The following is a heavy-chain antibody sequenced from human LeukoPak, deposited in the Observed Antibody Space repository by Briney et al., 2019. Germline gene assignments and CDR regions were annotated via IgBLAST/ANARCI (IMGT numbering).Heavy chain of an antibody. CDR2: IYSGGST. J-gene: IGHJ4*02. D-gene: IGHD6-13*01. CDR3: AREAAAGSVY. V-gene: IGHV3-53*01. Sequence: GGSLRLSCAASGFTFSSYWMSWVRQAPGKGLEWVSVIYSGGSTYYADSVKGRFTISRDNSKNTLYLQMNSLRAEDTAVYYCAREAAAGSVYWGQGTLVTVSS. CDR1: GFTFSSYW.